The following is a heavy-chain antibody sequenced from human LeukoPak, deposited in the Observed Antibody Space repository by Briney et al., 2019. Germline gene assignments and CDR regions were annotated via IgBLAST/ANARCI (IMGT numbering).Heavy chain of an antibody. Sequence: PSETLSLTCTVSGASVTDYYWSWIRQSPGKGLEWISYIHHSGNSDYNPSLRSRVTTSLDTSKNQFSLNLISVTAADTAVYYCVRHLSAGRPAFDIWGQGTMVTVSS. CDR3: VRHLSAGRPAFDI. CDR1: GASVTDYY. J-gene: IGHJ3*02. CDR2: IHHSGNS. D-gene: IGHD2-15*01. V-gene: IGHV4-59*02.